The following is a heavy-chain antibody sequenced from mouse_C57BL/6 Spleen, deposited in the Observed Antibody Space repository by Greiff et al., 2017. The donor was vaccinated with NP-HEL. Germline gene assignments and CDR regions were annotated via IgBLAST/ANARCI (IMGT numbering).Heavy chain of an antibody. CDR3: ARAQDGYLFDY. J-gene: IGHJ2*01. D-gene: IGHD2-3*01. CDR1: GFTFSSYA. V-gene: IGHV5-4*03. CDR2: ISDGGSYT. Sequence: EVKLVESGGGLVKPGGSLKLSCAASGFTFSSYAMSWVRQTPEKRLEWVATISDGGSYTYYPDNVKGRFTISRDNAKNNLYLQMSHLKSEDTAMYYCARAQDGYLFDYWGQGTTLTVSS.